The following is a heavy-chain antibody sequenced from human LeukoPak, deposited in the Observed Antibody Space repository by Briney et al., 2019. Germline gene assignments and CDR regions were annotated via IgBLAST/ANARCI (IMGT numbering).Heavy chain of an antibody. Sequence: PGGSLRLSCAASGFTFSNAWMSWVRQAPGKGLEWVGRIKSKTDGGTTDYAAPVKGRFTISRDDSKNTLYPQMNSLKTEDTAVYYCTTDSYYYDSSGYYEGTDYWGQGTLVTVSS. D-gene: IGHD3-22*01. V-gene: IGHV3-15*01. J-gene: IGHJ4*02. CDR2: IKSKTDGGTT. CDR3: TTDSYYYDSSGYYEGTDY. CDR1: GFTFSNAW.